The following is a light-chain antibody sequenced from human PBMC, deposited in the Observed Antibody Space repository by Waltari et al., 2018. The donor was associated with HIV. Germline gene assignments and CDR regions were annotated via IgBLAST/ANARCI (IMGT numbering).Light chain of an antibody. CDR2: EFY. J-gene: IGLJ2*01. V-gene: IGLV2-23*02. CDR3: SSYAGSSIP. CDR1: SSDVGSYNL. Sequence: QSALTQPASVSGSIGQSITISCTGPSSDVGSYNLVSWYQHHPGKAPKLIIYEFYKRPSGVSIRFSGSKYGNTASLAVSRLQAEDEADYYCSSYAGSSIPFGGGTKLTGL.